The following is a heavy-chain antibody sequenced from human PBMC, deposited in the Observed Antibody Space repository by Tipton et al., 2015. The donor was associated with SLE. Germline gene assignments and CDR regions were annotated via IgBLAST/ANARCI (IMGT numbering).Heavy chain of an antibody. CDR3: ARPTGDDAFDI. Sequence: QLVQSGPEVKKPGASVKVSCKASGYSFTAYYIHWVRQAPGQGLEWMGIINPSGGSTDYAQKFQGRVSMTRDTSTSTVYMELSSLRSEDSAIYYCARPTGDDAFDIWGQGTMVTVSS. J-gene: IGHJ3*02. D-gene: IGHD7-27*01. V-gene: IGHV1-46*01. CDR1: GYSFTAYY. CDR2: INPSGGST.